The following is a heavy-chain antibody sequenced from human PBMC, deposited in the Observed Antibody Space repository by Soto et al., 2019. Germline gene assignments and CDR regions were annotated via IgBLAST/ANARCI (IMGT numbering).Heavy chain of an antibody. V-gene: IGHV3-23*01. Sequence: EVQLLESGGGLVQPGGSLRLSCAASGFTFSNYAMTWVRQAPGRGLEWVSAISGSGDDTYYADSVQGRFTISRDNSKNTLYLQMNSLSAEDTAVYYCAKGVESYCTSSSCPYYYYYYGMDVWGQGTTVTVSS. CDR1: GFTFSNYA. CDR3: AKGVESYCTSSSCPYYYYYYGMDV. D-gene: IGHD2-2*01. CDR2: ISGSGDDT. J-gene: IGHJ6*02.